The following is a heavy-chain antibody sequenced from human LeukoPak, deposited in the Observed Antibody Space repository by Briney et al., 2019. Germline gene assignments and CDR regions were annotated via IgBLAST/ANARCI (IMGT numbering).Heavy chain of an antibody. CDR1: GGSISSNSYY. CDR3: ARLVGANGAFDI. J-gene: IGHJ3*02. V-gene: IGHV4-39*01. CDR2: IYYSGST. Sequence: SETLSLTCAVSGGSISSNSYYWGWIRQPPGKGLEWIGSIYYSGSTYYNPSLKSRVTISVDTSKNQFSLKLSSVTAADTAVFYCARLVGANGAFDIWGQGTMVTVSS. D-gene: IGHD1-26*01.